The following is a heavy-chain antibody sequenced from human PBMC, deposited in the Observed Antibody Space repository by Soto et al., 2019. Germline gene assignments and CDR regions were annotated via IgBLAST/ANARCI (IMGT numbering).Heavy chain of an antibody. D-gene: IGHD3-3*01. J-gene: IGHJ4*02. Sequence: GGSLRLSCAASGFTFSSYGMHWVRQAPGKGLEWVAVISYDGSNKYYADSVKGRFTISRDNSKNTLYLQMNSLRAEDTAVYYCAKDNYDFWSGYPLDYWGQGTLVTVSS. CDR3: AKDNYDFWSGYPLDY. V-gene: IGHV3-30*18. CDR1: GFTFSSYG. CDR2: ISYDGSNK.